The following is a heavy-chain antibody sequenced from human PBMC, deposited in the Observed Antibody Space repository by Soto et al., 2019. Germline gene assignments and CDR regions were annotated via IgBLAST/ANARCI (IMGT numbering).Heavy chain of an antibody. D-gene: IGHD6-13*01. CDR1: GFTFSSYW. CDR2: IKQDGSEK. J-gene: IGHJ4*02. V-gene: IGHV3-7*03. Sequence: GGSLRLSCAASGFTFSSYWMSWVRQAPGKGLEWVANIKQDGSEKCYVDSVKGRFTISRDNAKNSLYLQMNSLRAEDTAVYYCARDSRRGSYSSSNLFDYWGQGTLVTVSS. CDR3: ARDSRRGSYSSSNLFDY.